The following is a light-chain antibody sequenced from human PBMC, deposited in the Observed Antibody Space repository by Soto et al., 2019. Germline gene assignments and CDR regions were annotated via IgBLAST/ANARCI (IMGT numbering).Light chain of an antibody. CDR2: DAS. J-gene: IGKJ4*01. CDR3: QQRSNRPLT. CDR1: ESVSSY. V-gene: IGKV3-11*01. Sequence: EIVLTQSPATLSLSPGERATLSCRASESVSSYLAWYQQKPGQAPRLLIYDASNRATGIPARFSGSGSGTDFTLTISSLEPEDLAVYYCQQRSNRPLTFGGGTKVEI.